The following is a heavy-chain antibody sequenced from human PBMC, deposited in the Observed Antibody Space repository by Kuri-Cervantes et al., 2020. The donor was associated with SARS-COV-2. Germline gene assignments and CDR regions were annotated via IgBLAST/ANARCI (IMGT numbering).Heavy chain of an antibody. V-gene: IGHV4-34*01. CDR2: INHSGST. Sequence: GSLRLSCAVYGGSFSGCYWSWIRQPPGKGLEWIGEINHSGSTNYNPSLKSRVTISVDTSKNQFSLKLSSVTAADTAVYYCARGRSPGYWGQGTLVTVSS. CDR1: GGSFSGCY. CDR3: ARGRSPGY. J-gene: IGHJ4*02.